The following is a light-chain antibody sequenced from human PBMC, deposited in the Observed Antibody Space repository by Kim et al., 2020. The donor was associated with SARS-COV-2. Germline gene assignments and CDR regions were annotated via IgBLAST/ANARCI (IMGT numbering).Light chain of an antibody. CDR2: DAS. CDR1: QSVGSY. CDR3: QQRSNWPPLT. V-gene: IGKV3-11*01. J-gene: IGKJ4*01. Sequence: SPGEIATRSCRASQSVGSYLTWYQQKPGQAPRLLIYDASNRATGIPARFSGSGSGTDFTLTISSLEPEDFAVYYCQQRSNWPPLTFGGGTKVDIK.